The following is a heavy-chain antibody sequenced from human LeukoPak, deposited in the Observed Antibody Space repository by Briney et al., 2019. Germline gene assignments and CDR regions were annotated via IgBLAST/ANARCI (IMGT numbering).Heavy chain of an antibody. D-gene: IGHD6-13*01. J-gene: IGHJ4*02. CDR3: ARGPQAGNFDY. CDR2: IYYSGST. CDR1: GGSTTSYY. Sequence: SETLSLTCTVSGGSTTSYYWSWIRQPPGKGLGWIGYIYYSGSTNYNPSLKSRVTISVDTSKNQFSLKLRSVTAADTAVYYCARGPQAGNFDYWGQGTLVTVSS. V-gene: IGHV4-59*01.